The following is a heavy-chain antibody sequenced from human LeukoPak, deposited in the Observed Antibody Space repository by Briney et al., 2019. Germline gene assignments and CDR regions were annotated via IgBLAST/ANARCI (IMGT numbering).Heavy chain of an antibody. J-gene: IGHJ3*02. D-gene: IGHD5-12*01. V-gene: IGHV4-59*01. CDR1: GGSISTYY. Sequence: SETLSLTCTVSGGSISTYYWTWIRQPPGKGLEWIGYTYYSGSTNYNPSLKSRVTISVDTSKNQFSLRLSSVNAADTAVYYCARVYGSGYDFRGAFDIWGQGTMVTVSS. CDR2: TYYSGST. CDR3: ARVYGSGYDFRGAFDI.